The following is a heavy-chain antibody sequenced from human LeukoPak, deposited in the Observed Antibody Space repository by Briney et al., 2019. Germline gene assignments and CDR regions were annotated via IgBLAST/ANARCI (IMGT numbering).Heavy chain of an antibody. D-gene: IGHD6-13*01. CDR1: GFTFSSYG. J-gene: IGHJ3*02. CDR3: ARLYSSSWVDAFDI. CDR2: IRYDGSNK. V-gene: IGHV3-30*02. Sequence: GGSLRLSCAASGFTFSSYGMHWVRQAPGKGLEWVAFIRYDGSNKYYADSVKGRFTISRDNSKNTLYLQMNSLRAEDTAVYYCARLYSSSWVDAFDIWGQGTMVTVSS.